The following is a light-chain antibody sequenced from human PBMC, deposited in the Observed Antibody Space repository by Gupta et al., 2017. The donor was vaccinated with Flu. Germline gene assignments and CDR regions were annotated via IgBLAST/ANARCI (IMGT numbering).Light chain of an antibody. CDR2: DAY. Sequence: SPYSLSASVGDRVTIACQASQNIRNYLNWYQQNPGKAPKLLIYDAYNVETGVPSRFSGSGSGTDFTFTISSLQPEDVATYYCQQDDTRPTFGQGTKVEIK. V-gene: IGKV1-33*01. CDR3: QQDDTRPT. CDR1: QNIRNY. J-gene: IGKJ1*01.